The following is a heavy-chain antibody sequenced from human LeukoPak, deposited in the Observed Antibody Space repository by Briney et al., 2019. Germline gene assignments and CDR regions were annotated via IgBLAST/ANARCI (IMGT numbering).Heavy chain of an antibody. V-gene: IGHV4-30-4*08. CDR2: IYYSGSS. CDR1: GGSITSGTYY. CDR3: ARVGGTTVKNWFDP. J-gene: IGHJ5*02. D-gene: IGHD4-17*01. Sequence: SETLSLTCTVSGGSITSGTYYWTWIRQPPGKGLEWIGYIYYSGSSYYNPSLKSRVTISVDTSKNQFSLKLSSVTAADTAVYYCARVGGTTVKNWFDPWGQGTLVTVSS.